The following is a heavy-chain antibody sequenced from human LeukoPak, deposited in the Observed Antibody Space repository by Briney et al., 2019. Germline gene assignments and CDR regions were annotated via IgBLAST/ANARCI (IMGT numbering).Heavy chain of an antibody. V-gene: IGHV4-30-4*01. D-gene: IGHD2-2*01. CDR2: ISYRGKT. CDR3: AGRDEYCSSGGFCDY. Sequence: SETLSLTCTVSGASINSGGYYWSWIRQPPGKGLEWIGYISYRGKTYYNPSLKSRVTISVDTSKNQFSLKLSSVTAADTAVYYCAGRDEYCSSGGFCDYWGQGTLVTVSS. J-gene: IGHJ4*02. CDR1: GASINSGGYY.